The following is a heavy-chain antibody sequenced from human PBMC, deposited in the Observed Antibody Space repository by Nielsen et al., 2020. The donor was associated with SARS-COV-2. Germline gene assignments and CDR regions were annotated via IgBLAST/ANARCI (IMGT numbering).Heavy chain of an antibody. J-gene: IGHJ4*02. Sequence: GESLKTSCAASGFTFSDYYMSWIRQAPGKGLEWVSYISSSSSYTNYADSVKGRFTISRDNAKNSLYLQMNSLRAEDTAVYYCARITGAAAPDYWGQGTLVTVSS. D-gene: IGHD6-25*01. V-gene: IGHV3-11*03. CDR2: ISSSSSYT. CDR1: GFTFSDYY. CDR3: ARITGAAAPDY.